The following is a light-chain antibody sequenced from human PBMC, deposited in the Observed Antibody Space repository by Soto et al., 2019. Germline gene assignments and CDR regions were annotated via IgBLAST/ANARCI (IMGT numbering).Light chain of an antibody. CDR3: QQYGSSRT. CDR2: GTS. Sequence: EIVLTQSPGTLSLSPGERATLSCRASQSVSSTSLAWYQQKPGQAPRLLIFGTSNRATGIPDRFSGSGSGTDFTLTISRLEPEDFAVYYCQQYGSSRTFGQGTRLEIK. CDR1: QSVSSTS. J-gene: IGKJ5*01. V-gene: IGKV3-20*01.